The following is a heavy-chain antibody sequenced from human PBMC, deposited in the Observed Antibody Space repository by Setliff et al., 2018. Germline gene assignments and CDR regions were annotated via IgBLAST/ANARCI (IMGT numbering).Heavy chain of an antibody. CDR2: ISAYNGNT. V-gene: IGHV1-18*01. Sequence: ASVKVSCKASGYTFSRYGISWVRLAPGQGLEWMGWISAYNGNTNYAQKLQGRVTMTTDTSTSTAYMELRSLRSDDTAVYYCARAGRNNYDSSGYYNDLYYYNYMDVGGKGTTVTVAS. CDR1: GYTFSRYG. J-gene: IGHJ6*03. D-gene: IGHD3-22*01. CDR3: ARAGRNNYDSSGYYNDLYYYNYMDV.